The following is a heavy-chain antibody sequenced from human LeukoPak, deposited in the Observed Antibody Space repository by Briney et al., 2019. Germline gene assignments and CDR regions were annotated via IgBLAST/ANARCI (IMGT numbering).Heavy chain of an antibody. CDR3: ARHIYGSGSYNGMDV. V-gene: IGHV4-59*08. J-gene: IGHJ6*02. Sequence: SETLSLTCTVSGGSISSYYWSWIRQPPGKGLEWIGYIYYSGSTNYNPSLKSRVTISVDTSKNQFSLKLSSVPAADTAVYYCARHIYGSGSYNGMDVWGQGTTVTVSS. CDR2: IYYSGST. D-gene: IGHD3-10*01. CDR1: GGSISSYY.